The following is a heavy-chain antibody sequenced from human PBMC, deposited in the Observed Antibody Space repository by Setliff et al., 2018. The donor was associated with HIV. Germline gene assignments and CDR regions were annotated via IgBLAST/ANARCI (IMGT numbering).Heavy chain of an antibody. J-gene: IGHJ3*02. CDR1: GGSISGFH. D-gene: IGHD3-16*01. Sequence: PSETLSLTCTVSGGSISGFHWSWIRQSPGKGLEWIGYIYTGGSTNYNPSLKSRVTISVDTSRSQFSLKLNSVTAADTAVYYCARELGASPHDAFDIWGQGTMVTVSS. CDR2: IYTGGST. V-gene: IGHV4-4*08. CDR3: ARELGASPHDAFDI.